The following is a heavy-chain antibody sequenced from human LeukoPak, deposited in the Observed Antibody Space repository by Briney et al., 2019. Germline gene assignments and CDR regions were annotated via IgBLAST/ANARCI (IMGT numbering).Heavy chain of an antibody. Sequence: SETLSLTCTVSAGSASSISYYWTWIRQSPGKGLEWIGHIYQNGSTNYLPSLESRLTISLDTSKNQFSLKLSSVTAADTAVYSCAKGSSGWPYFFDSWGQRVQVTVSS. CDR1: AGSASSISYY. J-gene: IGHJ4*02. V-gene: IGHV4-61*01. D-gene: IGHD6-19*01. CDR3: AKGSSGWPYFFDS. CDR2: IYQNGST.